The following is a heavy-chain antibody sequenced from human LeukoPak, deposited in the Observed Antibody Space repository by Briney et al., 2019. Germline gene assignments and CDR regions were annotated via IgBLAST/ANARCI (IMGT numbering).Heavy chain of an antibody. J-gene: IGHJ4*02. CDR2: ISSSGSTI. D-gene: IGHD5-12*01. V-gene: IGHV3-48*03. Sequence: GGSLRLSCEATGFTFSSYEMNWVRQAPGKGLHWVSYISSSGSTIYYADSVKGRFTISRDNAKNSLYLQVNSLRAEDTALYYCARIMVATTREAFDYWGQGTLVTVSS. CDR1: GFTFSSYE. CDR3: ARIMVATTREAFDY.